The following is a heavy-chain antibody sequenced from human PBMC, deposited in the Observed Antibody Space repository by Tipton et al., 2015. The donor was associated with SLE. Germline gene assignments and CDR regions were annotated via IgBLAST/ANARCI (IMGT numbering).Heavy chain of an antibody. CDR1: DFSVSDYS. CDR2: ISSSGVNI. V-gene: IGHV3-11*04. D-gene: IGHD5-12*01. Sequence: SLRLSCAASDFSVSDYSMNWIRQAPGKGLEWVSYISSSGVNIYYADSVKGRFTTSRDNAKNSVFLQMNSLRAEDTAVYYCTRGGDVYDYGGMLRGADGFDVWGQGTMVTVSS. J-gene: IGHJ3*01. CDR3: TRGGDVYDYGGMLRGADGFDV.